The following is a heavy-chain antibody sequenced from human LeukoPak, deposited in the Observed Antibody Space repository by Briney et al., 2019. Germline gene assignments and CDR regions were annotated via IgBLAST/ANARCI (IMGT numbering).Heavy chain of an antibody. V-gene: IGHV4-34*01. CDR3: ASGSLYYFDY. Sequence: SETLSLTCAVYGGSFSGYYWSCIRQPPGKGLEWIGEMNHSGSTNYNPSLKSRTTISVVTSKNQFSPKLSSVTPAETAVYYCASGSLYYFDYWGPGTLVTVSS. CDR1: GGSFSGYY. CDR2: MNHSGST. J-gene: IGHJ4*02.